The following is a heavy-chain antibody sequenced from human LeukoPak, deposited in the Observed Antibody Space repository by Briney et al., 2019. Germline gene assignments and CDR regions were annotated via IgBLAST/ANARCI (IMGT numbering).Heavy chain of an antibody. CDR1: GGSFSGYY. J-gene: IGHJ4*02. V-gene: IGHV4-34*01. D-gene: IGHD1-7*01. Sequence: SETLSLTCAVYGGSFSGYYWSWIRQPPGKGLEWIGEINHSGSTNYNPSLKSRVTISVDTSKNQFSLKLSSVTAADTAVYCCARGRAGTTFRYFDYWGQGTLVTVSS. CDR2: INHSGST. CDR3: ARGRAGTTFRYFDY.